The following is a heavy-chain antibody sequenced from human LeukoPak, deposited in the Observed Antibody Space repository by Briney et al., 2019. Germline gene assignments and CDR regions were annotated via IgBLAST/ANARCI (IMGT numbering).Heavy chain of an antibody. J-gene: IGHJ6*02. D-gene: IGHD3-22*01. CDR2: IKQDGSEK. Sequence: QPGGSLRLSCAASGFTFSNYLMTWVRQAPGKGLEWVANIKQDGSEKHYVDSVKGRFAISRDNAKNSLYLQMNSLRAEDTAVYYCARSETTYYYDSSVYFYYYYGMDGWGQGTTVTVSS. CDR1: GFTFSNYL. CDR3: ARSETTYYYDSSVYFYYYYGMDG. V-gene: IGHV3-7*01.